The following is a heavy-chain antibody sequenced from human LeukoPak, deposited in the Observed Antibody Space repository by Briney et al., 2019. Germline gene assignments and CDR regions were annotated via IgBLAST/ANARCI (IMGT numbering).Heavy chain of an antibody. CDR3: ARYPIYCSGGSCHPDAFDI. J-gene: IGHJ3*02. V-gene: IGHV4-34*01. CDR2: INHSGST. CDR1: GGSFSGYY. Sequence: KPSETLSHTCAVYGGSFSGYYWSWIRQPPGKGLEWIGEINHSGSTNYNPSLKSRVTISVDTSKNQFSLKLSSVTAADTAVYYCARYPIYCSGGSCHPDAFDIWGQGTMVTVSS. D-gene: IGHD2-15*01.